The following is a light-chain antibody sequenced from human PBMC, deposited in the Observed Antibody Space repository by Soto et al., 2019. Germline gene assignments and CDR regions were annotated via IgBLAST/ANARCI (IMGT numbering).Light chain of an antibody. V-gene: IGLV1-44*01. J-gene: IGLJ2*01. CDR2: SND. CDR1: SSNIESHT. Sequence: QSVLTQPPSASGTPGQRVTISCSGSSSNIESHTVNWYQQLPGTAPKLLIYSNDQRPSGVPDRFSGSKSGTSASLAISGLQSEDETDYYCASWDDSLSAVLFGGGTKLTVL. CDR3: ASWDDSLSAVL.